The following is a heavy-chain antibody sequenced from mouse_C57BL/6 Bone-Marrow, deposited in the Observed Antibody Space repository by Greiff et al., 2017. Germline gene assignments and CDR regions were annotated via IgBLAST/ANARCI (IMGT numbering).Heavy chain of an antibody. Sequence: VQGVESGPGLVAPSQSLSITCTVSGFSLTSYGVDWVRQPPGKGLEWLGVIWGGGSTNYNSPLMPRLSISKDNSKGQVVLKKNSLQTDDTARYYCATHYCGSRRFAYWGQGTLVTVSA. CDR2: IWGGGST. CDR3: ATHYCGSRRFAY. J-gene: IGHJ3*01. V-gene: IGHV2-9*01. CDR1: GFSLTSYG. D-gene: IGHD1-1*01.